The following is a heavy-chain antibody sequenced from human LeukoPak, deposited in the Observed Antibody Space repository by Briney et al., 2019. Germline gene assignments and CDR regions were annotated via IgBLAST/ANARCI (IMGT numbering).Heavy chain of an antibody. J-gene: IGHJ4*02. Sequence: SETLSLTCTVSGGPISSYYWSWIRQPPGKGLEWIGYIYYSGSTNYNPSLKSRVTISVDTSKNQFSLKLSSVTAADTAVYYCARDDGRDYWGQGTLVTVSS. CDR3: ARDDGRDY. V-gene: IGHV4-59*01. CDR2: IYYSGST. CDR1: GGPISSYY. D-gene: IGHD1-14*01.